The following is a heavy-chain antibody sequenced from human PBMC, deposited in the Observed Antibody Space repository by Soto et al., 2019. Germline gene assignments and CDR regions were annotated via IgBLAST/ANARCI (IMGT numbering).Heavy chain of an antibody. D-gene: IGHD6-6*01. V-gene: IGHV3-23*01. CDR1: GFTFSSYA. Sequence: GGSLRLSCAASGFTFSSYAMSWVRQAPGKGLEWVSAISGSGGSTYYADSVKGRFTISRDNSKNTLYLQMNSLRAEDTAVYYCARASGVYSSSSQRVGPISKTWFDPWGQGTLVTVSS. CDR3: ARASGVYSSSSQRVGPISKTWFDP. J-gene: IGHJ5*02. CDR2: ISGSGGST.